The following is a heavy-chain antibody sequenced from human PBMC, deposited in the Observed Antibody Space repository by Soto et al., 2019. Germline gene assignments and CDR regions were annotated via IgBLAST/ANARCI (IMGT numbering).Heavy chain of an antibody. Sequence: ASVKVSCKASGYTFTRSGISWARQAPGQGPEWMGWISSYNGDTNYAQTFQGRVTMTTDTSTSTAYMELRSLRSDDTAVYYCARETYGDFCYWGQGTLVTVSS. V-gene: IGHV1-18*01. CDR1: GYTFTRSG. CDR3: ARETYGDFCY. D-gene: IGHD2-21*02. J-gene: IGHJ4*02. CDR2: ISSYNGDT.